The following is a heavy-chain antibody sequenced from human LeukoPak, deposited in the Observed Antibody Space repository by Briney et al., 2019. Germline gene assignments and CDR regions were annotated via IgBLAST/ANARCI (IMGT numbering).Heavy chain of an antibody. CDR3: ARDPGLLRFLEWLPDY. D-gene: IGHD3-3*01. CDR2: ISAYNGNT. J-gene: IGHJ4*02. Sequence: ASVKVSCKASGYTFTSYGISWVRQAPGQGLKWMGWISAYNGNTNYAQKLQGRVTMTTDTSTSTAYMELRSLRSDDTAVYYCARDPGLLRFLEWLPDYWGQGTLVTVSS. V-gene: IGHV1-18*01. CDR1: GYTFTSYG.